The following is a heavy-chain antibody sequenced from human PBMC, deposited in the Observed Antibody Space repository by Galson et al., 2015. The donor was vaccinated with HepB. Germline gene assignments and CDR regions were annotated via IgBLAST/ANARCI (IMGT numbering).Heavy chain of an antibody. Sequence: SLRLSCAASGFTFSRYDMHWVRQRIGKGLEWVSTIGTAGDSYYSDSVKGRFTISRENAQNSLFLQVSSLTAGDTAVYYCARGFGVNAGFYQNGMDVWGQGTTVTVSS. V-gene: IGHV3-13*01. CDR3: ARGFGVNAGFYQNGMDV. D-gene: IGHD4/OR15-4a*01. J-gene: IGHJ6*02. CDR1: GFTFSRYD. CDR2: IGTAGDS.